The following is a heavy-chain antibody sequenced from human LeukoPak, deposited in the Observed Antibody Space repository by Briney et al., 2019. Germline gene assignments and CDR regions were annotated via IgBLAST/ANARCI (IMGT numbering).Heavy chain of an antibody. J-gene: IGHJ1*01. CDR2: IYPSGSI. CDR3: ARLSSGRPHVYFQY. Sequence: SETLSLTCGVSGGSMSGYYWSWVWQPPGKGLEWIAYIYPSGSINYNPSLKSRATISVDTSKNQFSLKLTSVTAADTALYYCARLSSGRPHVYFQYWGQGTLGTVSS. V-gene: IGHV4-59*01. CDR1: GGSMSGYY. D-gene: IGHD3-22*01.